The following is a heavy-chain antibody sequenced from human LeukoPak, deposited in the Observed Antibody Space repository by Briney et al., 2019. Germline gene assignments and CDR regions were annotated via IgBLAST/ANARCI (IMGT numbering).Heavy chain of an antibody. CDR2: INPNSGGT. CDR1: GYSFTVYY. J-gene: IGHJ4*02. D-gene: IGHD4-17*01. Sequence: ASVKVSYKASGYSFTVYYMHWVRKAPGQGLEWMGWINPNSGGTNYAQKFLGRVTMTRDTSISTAYMELSRLRSDDTAVYYCASLYGDYVASDYWGQGTLVTVSS. V-gene: IGHV1-2*02. CDR3: ASLYGDYVASDY.